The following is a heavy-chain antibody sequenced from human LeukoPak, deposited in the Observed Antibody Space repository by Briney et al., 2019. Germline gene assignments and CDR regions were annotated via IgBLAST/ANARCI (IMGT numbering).Heavy chain of an antibody. V-gene: IGHV1-69*04. Sequence: SVRVSCKASGGIFSSYAISWVRQAPGQGLEWMGRIIPILGIANYAQKFQGRVTITADKSTSTAYMDLSSLRSEDTAVYYCARDLPPYYFDYWGQGTLVTVSS. CDR1: GGIFSSYA. CDR2: IIPILGIA. J-gene: IGHJ4*02. CDR3: ARDLPPYYFDY.